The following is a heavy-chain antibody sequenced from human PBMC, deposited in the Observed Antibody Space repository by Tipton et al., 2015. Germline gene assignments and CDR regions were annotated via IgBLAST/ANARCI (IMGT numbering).Heavy chain of an antibody. D-gene: IGHD3-9*01. CDR2: IFHRGDT. CDR1: GGSISTSNYY. CDR3: ACQDYDSLTRDYQTVDY. V-gene: IGHV4-39*07. Sequence: TLSLTCNVSGGSISTSNYYWGWIRQPPGKGLEWIGSIFHRGDTNYNPSLKSRVTISLDTSKNQFSLKLTSVTAADTAVYYCACQDYDSLTRDYQTVDYWGQGTLVTVSS. J-gene: IGHJ4*02.